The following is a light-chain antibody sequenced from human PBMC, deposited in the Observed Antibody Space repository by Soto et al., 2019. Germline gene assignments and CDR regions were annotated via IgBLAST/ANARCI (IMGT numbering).Light chain of an antibody. CDR1: QSISSY. CDR3: QQSYSTPIT. V-gene: IGKV1-39*01. Sequence: DIQMTQSPSSLSASVGYRVTITCRSSQSISSYLNWYQQKPGKAPKLLIYAASSLQSGVPSRFSASGSGTDFTLTITSLQHEDFATYYCQQSYSTPITFGQGTRLEIK. CDR2: AAS. J-gene: IGKJ5*01.